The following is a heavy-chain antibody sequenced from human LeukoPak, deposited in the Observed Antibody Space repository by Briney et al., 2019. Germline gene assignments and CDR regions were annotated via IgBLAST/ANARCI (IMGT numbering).Heavy chain of an antibody. Sequence: QPGGSLRLSCAASGFTFRNHWMHWVRQTPGKGLVWVSRISSDGSSTTYADSVKGRFTISRDNAKNTLYLQMNNLRAEGTAMYYCARDQRVTGRPDIDYWGQGTLVIVSS. J-gene: IGHJ4*02. V-gene: IGHV3-74*03. CDR2: ISSDGSST. CDR3: ARDQRVTGRPDIDY. CDR1: GFTFRNHW. D-gene: IGHD6-6*01.